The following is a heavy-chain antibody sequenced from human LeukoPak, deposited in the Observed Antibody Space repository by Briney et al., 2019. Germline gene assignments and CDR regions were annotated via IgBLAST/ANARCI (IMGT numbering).Heavy chain of an antibody. CDR2: INWNGGST. CDR3: ARGRQSIAAADRYCYYYYMDV. D-gene: IGHD6-13*01. V-gene: IGHV3-20*04. Sequence: PGGSLRLSCAASGFTFSSFAMSWVRQAPGKGLEWVSGINWNGGSTGYADSVKGRFTISRDNAKNSLYLQMNSLRAEDTALYYCARGRQSIAAADRYCYYYYMDVWGKGTTVTVSS. J-gene: IGHJ6*03. CDR1: GFTFSSFA.